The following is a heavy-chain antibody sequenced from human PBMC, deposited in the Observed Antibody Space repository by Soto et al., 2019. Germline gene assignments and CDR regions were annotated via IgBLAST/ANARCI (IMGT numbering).Heavy chain of an antibody. Sequence: SETLSLTCTVSGGSISSYYWSWIRQPPGKGLEWIGYIYYSGSTNYNPSLKSRVTISVDTSKNQFSLKLSSVTAADTAVYYCAREGHYYDSSGHQNWFDPWGQGTLVTVSS. CDR2: IYYSGST. V-gene: IGHV4-59*01. J-gene: IGHJ5*02. D-gene: IGHD3-22*01. CDR1: GGSISSYY. CDR3: AREGHYYDSSGHQNWFDP.